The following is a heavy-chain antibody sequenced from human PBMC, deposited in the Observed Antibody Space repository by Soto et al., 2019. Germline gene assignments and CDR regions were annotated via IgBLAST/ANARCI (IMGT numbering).Heavy chain of an antibody. CDR3: AKGGSIQLWSSYFNY. CDR2: ISGSGGST. CDR1: GFTFSTYA. V-gene: IGHV3-23*01. Sequence: PGGSLRLSCAASGFTFSTYALTWVRLAPGRGLEWVSSISGSGGSTYYADSVKGRFTISRDNSKNTLYLQMNSLRAEDTAVYYCAKGGSIQLWSSYFNYWGQGTLVTVSS. J-gene: IGHJ4*02. D-gene: IGHD5-18*01.